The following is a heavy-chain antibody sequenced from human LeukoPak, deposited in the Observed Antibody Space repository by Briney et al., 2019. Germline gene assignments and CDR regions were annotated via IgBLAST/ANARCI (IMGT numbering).Heavy chain of an antibody. CDR3: ARHGFSDYIRTSFDP. CDR2: IYYTGRT. CDR1: GGPVSSAPHY. J-gene: IGHJ5*02. V-gene: IGHV4-39*01. D-gene: IGHD5-12*01. Sequence: SETLSLTCVVSGGPVSSAPHYWAWIRQSPGKALEWLGTIYYTGRTFDNPSLKSRLTMSVDTANNQFSVRLSSVTAADAAVYYCARHGFSDYIRTSFDPWGQGTLVTVS.